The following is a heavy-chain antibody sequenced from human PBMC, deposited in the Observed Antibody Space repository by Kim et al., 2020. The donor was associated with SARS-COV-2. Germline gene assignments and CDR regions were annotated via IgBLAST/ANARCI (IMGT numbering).Heavy chain of an antibody. Sequence: GGSLRLSCATSGFTFSSYWMSWVRQAPGKGLEWVANIKQDGGEKYYVDSVKGRFTISRDNAKKSMYLQMNSLRAEDTAVYYCARYGGGYDYCFDYWGQGTLVTVSS. V-gene: IGHV3-7*03. J-gene: IGHJ4*02. CDR2: IKQDGGEK. CDR3: ARYGGGYDYCFDY. D-gene: IGHD5-12*01. CDR1: GFTFSSYW.